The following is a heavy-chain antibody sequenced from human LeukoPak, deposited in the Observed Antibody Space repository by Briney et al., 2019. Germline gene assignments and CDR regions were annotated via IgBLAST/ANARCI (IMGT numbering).Heavy chain of an antibody. CDR3: ARAGRWIQDWFDP. J-gene: IGHJ5*02. CDR2: INHSGST. Sequence: SETLSLTCAVYGGSFSGYYWSWIRQPPGKGLEWIGEINHSGSTNYNPSLKSRVTISVDTSKNQFSLKLSSVTAADTAVYYCARAGRWIQDWFDPWGQGTLVTVSS. D-gene: IGHD5-18*01. CDR1: GGSFSGYY. V-gene: IGHV4-34*01.